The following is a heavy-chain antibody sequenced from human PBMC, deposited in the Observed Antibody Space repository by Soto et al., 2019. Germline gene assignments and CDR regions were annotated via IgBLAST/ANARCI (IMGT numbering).Heavy chain of an antibody. D-gene: IGHD2-15*01. J-gene: IGHJ6*02. V-gene: IGHV3-9*01. CDR3: AKDTMYCSGGSCYSIYGDYYYGMDV. CDR1: GFTFDDYA. Sequence: GGSLRLSCAASGFTFDDYAMHWVRQAPGKGLEWVSGISWNSGSIGYADSVKGRFTISRDNAKNSLYLQMNSLRAEDTALYYCAKDTMYCSGGSCYSIYGDYYYGMDVWGQGTTVTVSS. CDR2: ISWNSGSI.